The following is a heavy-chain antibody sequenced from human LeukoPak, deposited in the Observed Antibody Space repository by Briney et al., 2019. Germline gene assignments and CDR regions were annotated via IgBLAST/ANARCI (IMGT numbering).Heavy chain of an antibody. D-gene: IGHD6-6*01. J-gene: IGHJ4*02. CDR3: ARARSGAARGEFDY. CDR1: GGSISSYY. CDR2: IYYSGST. Sequence: PSETLSLTCTVSGGSISSYYWSWIRQPPGKGLEWIGYIYYSGSTNYNPSLKSRVTISVDTSKNQFSLKLSSVTAADTAVYYCARARSGAARGEFDYWGQGTLVTVSS. V-gene: IGHV4-59*12.